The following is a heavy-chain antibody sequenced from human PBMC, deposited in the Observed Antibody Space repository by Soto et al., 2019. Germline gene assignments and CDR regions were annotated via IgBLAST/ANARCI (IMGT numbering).Heavy chain of an antibody. Sequence: SETLSLTCTVSGGSISSYYWSWIRQPPGKGLEWIGYIYYSGSTNYNPSLKSRVTISVDTSKNQFSLKLSSVTAADTAVYYCARDSHGSGNYDYWGQGTLVTVSS. J-gene: IGHJ4*02. V-gene: IGHV4-59*01. CDR2: IYYSGST. CDR3: ARDSHGSGNYDY. CDR1: GGSISSYY. D-gene: IGHD3-10*01.